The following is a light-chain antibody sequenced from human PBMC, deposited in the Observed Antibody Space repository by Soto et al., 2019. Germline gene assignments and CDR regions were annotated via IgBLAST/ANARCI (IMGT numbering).Light chain of an antibody. V-gene: IGKV4-1*01. CDR1: QTVLYSSNNKNA. CDR2: WAS. CDR3: QPYLATLT. J-gene: IGKJ4*01. Sequence: DIVMTQSPDSLAVSLGERATINCKSSQTVLYSSNNKNALAWFQQKPGQPPKLLIYWASTRESGVPDRFSGSGSGSVITLTISSLQAEDVTVYYCQPYLATLTFGGGTKVEIK.